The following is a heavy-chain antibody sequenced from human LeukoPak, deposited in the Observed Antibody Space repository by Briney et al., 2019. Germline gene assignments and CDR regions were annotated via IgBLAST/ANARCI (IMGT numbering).Heavy chain of an antibody. V-gene: IGHV1-46*01. CDR2: INPSGGST. J-gene: IGHJ5*02. D-gene: IGHD3-10*01. CDR3: ARGAYYYGSGSYFNWFDP. Sequence: ASVKVSCKASGGTFSSYAISWVRQAPGQGLEWMGIINPSGGSTSYAQKFQGRVTMTRDTSTSTVYMELSSLRSEDTAVYYCARGAYYYGSGSYFNWFDPWGQGTLVTVSS. CDR1: GGTFSSYA.